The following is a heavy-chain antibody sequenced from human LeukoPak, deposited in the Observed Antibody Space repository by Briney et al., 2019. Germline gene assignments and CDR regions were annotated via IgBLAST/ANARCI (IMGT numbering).Heavy chain of an antibody. V-gene: IGHV3-23*01. D-gene: IGHD3-22*01. Sequence: GGSLRLSCAASGFTFSSYAMSWVRQAPGKGLEWVSAISGSGGSTYYADSVKGRFTISRDNSENTLYLQMHSLRAEDAAVYYCARDRPNYYGSDGHYYRRDGDYWGRGTLISVSS. CDR2: ISGSGGST. CDR1: GFTFSSYA. CDR3: ARDRPNYYGSDGHYYRRDGDY. J-gene: IGHJ4*02.